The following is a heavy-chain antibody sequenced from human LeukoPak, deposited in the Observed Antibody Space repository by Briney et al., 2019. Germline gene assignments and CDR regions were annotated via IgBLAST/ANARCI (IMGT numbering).Heavy chain of an antibody. Sequence: ASVKVSCKASGYTFTDYHIHWVRQAPGQGLEWMGWINPNRGGTNYAEKFHGRLTTTRDTSISTAFMELSGLRPDDTAVYYCTRFRHVAVAGTPHFDYWGQGALVTVSS. CDR3: TRFRHVAVAGTPHFDY. CDR1: GYTFTDYH. CDR2: INPNRGGT. J-gene: IGHJ4*02. V-gene: IGHV1-2*02. D-gene: IGHD6-19*01.